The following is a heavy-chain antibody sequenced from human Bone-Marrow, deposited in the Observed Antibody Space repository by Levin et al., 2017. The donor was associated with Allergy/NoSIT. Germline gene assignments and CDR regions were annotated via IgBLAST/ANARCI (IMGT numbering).Heavy chain of an antibody. CDR2: ISYDGSNK. J-gene: IGHJ6*02. D-gene: IGHD3-9*01. Sequence: GGSLRLSCAASGFTFSSYAMHWVRQAPGKGLEWVAVISYDGSNKYYADSVKGRFTISRDNSKNTLYLQMNSLRAEDTAVYYCAREGEVRYFDWLYYYYGMDVWGQGTTVTVSS. CDR1: GFTFSSYA. CDR3: AREGEVRYFDWLYYYYGMDV. V-gene: IGHV3-30*04.